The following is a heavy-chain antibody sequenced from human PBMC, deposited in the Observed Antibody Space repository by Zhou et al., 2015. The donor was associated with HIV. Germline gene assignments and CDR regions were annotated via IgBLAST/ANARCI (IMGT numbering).Heavy chain of an antibody. CDR3: ASPYCSGGSCYSFSYVY. CDR1: GGTFSSYA. Sequence: QVQLVQSGAEVKKPGSSVKVSCKASGGTFSSYAISWVRQAPGQGLEWMGGIIPIFGTANYAQKFQGRVTITADESTSTAYMELSSLRSEDTAVYYCASPYCSGGSCYSFSYVYWGQGTLVTVSS. V-gene: IGHV1-69*01. J-gene: IGHJ4*02. D-gene: IGHD2-15*01. CDR2: IIPIFGTA.